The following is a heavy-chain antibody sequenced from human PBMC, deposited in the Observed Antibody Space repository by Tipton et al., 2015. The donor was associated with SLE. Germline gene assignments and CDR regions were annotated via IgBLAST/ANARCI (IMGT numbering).Heavy chain of an antibody. CDR1: GFTFSSYW. D-gene: IGHD3-10*01. V-gene: IGHV3-7*01. CDR3: ARESVMDSGSYYSFDY. Sequence: SLRLSCAASGFTFSSYWMSWVRQAPGKGLEWVANIRQDGSEKYYVDSVKGRFTISRDNAKNSLYLQMNSLRAGDTAVYYCARESVMDSGSYYSFDYWGQGTLVTVSS. CDR2: IRQDGSEK. J-gene: IGHJ4*02.